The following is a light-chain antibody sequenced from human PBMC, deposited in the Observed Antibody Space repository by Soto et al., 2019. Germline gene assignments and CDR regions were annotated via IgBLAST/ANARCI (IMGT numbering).Light chain of an antibody. CDR3: QAWDSSTSWNV. CDR2: QDN. Sequence: SYELTQPPSVSVSPGQTASITCSGDELGDKYVCWYQQKPGQSPVMVIYQDNKRPSGIPERFSGSNSGNTATLTISGTQATDEADYFCQAWDSSTSWNVFGTGTKLTVL. CDR1: ELGDKY. J-gene: IGLJ1*01. V-gene: IGLV3-1*01.